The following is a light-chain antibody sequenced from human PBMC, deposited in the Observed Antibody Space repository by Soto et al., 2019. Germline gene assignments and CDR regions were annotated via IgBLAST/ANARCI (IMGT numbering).Light chain of an antibody. CDR2: LGS. CDR3: MPGLQTPLF. CDR1: QSLLHSNGYNY. J-gene: IGKJ4*01. Sequence: IVMTPSPLSLPVTPGEPASISCRSSQSLLHSNGYNYLDWYLQKPGQSPQLLIYLGSNRASGVPEMFSGSGSVTDFTLKISRVEAEDVGVYYCMPGLQTPLFFGGGTKVESK. V-gene: IGKV2-28*01.